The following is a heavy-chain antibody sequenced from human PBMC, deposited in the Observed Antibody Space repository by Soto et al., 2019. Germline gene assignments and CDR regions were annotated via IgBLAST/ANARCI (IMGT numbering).Heavy chain of an antibody. V-gene: IGHV1-8*02. CDR1: GYTFTTYD. CDR3: ARRKERSGPHYFDY. CDR2: MNPSNGNT. Sequence: APLKGSCKASGYTFTTYDVSWGRQASGQGLEWMGWMNPSNGNTGYAQKFQGRVTMTRNTSISTVYMELSGLRPDDTAVYYCARRKERSGPHYFDYWGQGTRVTVSS. J-gene: IGHJ4*02. D-gene: IGHD6-25*01.